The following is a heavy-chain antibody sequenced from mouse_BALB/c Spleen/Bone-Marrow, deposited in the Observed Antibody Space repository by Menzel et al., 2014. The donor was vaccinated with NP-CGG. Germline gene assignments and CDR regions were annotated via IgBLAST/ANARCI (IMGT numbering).Heavy chain of an antibody. J-gene: IGHJ4*01. CDR3: TRTNHLYYAMDY. Sequence: QVQLKESGAELMKPGASVKISCKATGYTFSSHWIEWVKQRPGHGLEWIGEILPGSGSTNYNEKFKGKATFTADTSSNIAYMQHGSLTSEDSAVYYCTRTNHLYYAMDYWGQGTSVTVSS. V-gene: IGHV1-9*01. D-gene: IGHD6-1*01. CDR2: ILPGSGST. CDR1: GYTFSSHW.